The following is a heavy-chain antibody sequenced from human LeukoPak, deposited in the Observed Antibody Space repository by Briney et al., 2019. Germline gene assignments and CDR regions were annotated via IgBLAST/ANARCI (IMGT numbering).Heavy chain of an antibody. J-gene: IGHJ5*02. Sequence: ASVKVSCKASGYTFTSYDIHWVRQAAGQGVEWGGWMNPSSGHTNYAQKFQGGVTITRNTSISTDYMEMRRLRAEDTAAYYCAREVGAPANWFDPWGQGTLVTVSS. CDR1: GYTFTSYD. CDR3: AREVGAPANWFDP. CDR2: MNPSSGHT. D-gene: IGHD1-26*01. V-gene: IGHV1-8*03.